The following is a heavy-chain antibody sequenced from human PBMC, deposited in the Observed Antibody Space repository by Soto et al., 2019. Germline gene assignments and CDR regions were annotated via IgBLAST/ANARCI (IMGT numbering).Heavy chain of an antibody. J-gene: IGHJ4*02. D-gene: IGHD3-10*01. Sequence: EVQLLESGGGLVQVGESLRLSCPASGFTFSTYPMSWVRQAPGKGLEWVSSISGSGGSTYYADSVRGRFTISRDNSKNTLYLQMNSPRAEDTAVYYCAKNNLLSSGTKDDWGQGALVTVSS. CDR3: AKNNLLSSGTKDD. CDR1: GFTFSTYP. V-gene: IGHV3-23*01. CDR2: ISGSGGST.